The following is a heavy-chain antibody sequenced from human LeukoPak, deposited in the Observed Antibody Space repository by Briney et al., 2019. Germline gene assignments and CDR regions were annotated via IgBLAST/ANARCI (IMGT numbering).Heavy chain of an antibody. V-gene: IGHV4-34*01. CDR1: GGSFSGYY. J-gene: IGHJ4*02. D-gene: IGHD3-10*01. CDR3: ARRQYYYGSGSFQDY. Sequence: SETLSLTCAVYGGSFSGYYWSWIRQPPGKGLEWIGEINHSGSTNYNPSLKSRVTISVDTSKNQFSLKLSSVTAADTAVYYCARRQYYYGSGSFQDYWGQGTLVTVSS. CDR2: INHSGST.